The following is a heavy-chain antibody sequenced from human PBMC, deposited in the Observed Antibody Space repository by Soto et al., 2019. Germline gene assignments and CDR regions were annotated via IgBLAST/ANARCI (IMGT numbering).Heavy chain of an antibody. CDR3: ARDNGNPKGRFDP. V-gene: IGHV3-7*01. Sequence: EVQLVESGGGLVQPGGSLRLSCAASGFTFSDYWMTWVRQAPGKGLEWVANIKQDGSEKYYVDSVKGRFSISRDNAKNSLYLQMNSLRAEDTAVYFCARDNGNPKGRFDPWGQGTLVTVSS. CDR2: IKQDGSEK. D-gene: IGHD3-10*01. J-gene: IGHJ5*02. CDR1: GFTFSDYW.